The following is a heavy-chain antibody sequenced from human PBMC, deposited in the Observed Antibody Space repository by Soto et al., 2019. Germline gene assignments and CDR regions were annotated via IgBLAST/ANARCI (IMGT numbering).Heavy chain of an antibody. Sequence: PGGSLRLSCAASGFTFSSYAMSWVRHAPGKGLEWVSAISGSGGSTYYADSAKGRFTISRDNSKNTLYLQMNSLRAEDTAVYYCAKGRFVAHAFDIWGQGTMVTVSS. V-gene: IGHV3-23*01. J-gene: IGHJ3*02. CDR1: GFTFSSYA. CDR2: ISGSGGST. CDR3: AKGRFVAHAFDI. D-gene: IGHD2-15*01.